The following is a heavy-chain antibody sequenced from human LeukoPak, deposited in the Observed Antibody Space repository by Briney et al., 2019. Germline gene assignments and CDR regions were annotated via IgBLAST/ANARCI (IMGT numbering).Heavy chain of an antibody. CDR1: GLTCSNYA. CDR3: LGKTSGWSNPFDY. CDR2: ISSSGGST. Sequence: GGSLRLSCAASGLTCSNYAMSWVRQAPGKGLEWVSAISSSGGSTYYADSVKGRFTISRDSSKNTLYLQMSSLRAEDTAVYYCLGKTSGWSNPFDYWGQGTLVTVSS. J-gene: IGHJ4*02. V-gene: IGHV3-23*01. D-gene: IGHD6-19*01.